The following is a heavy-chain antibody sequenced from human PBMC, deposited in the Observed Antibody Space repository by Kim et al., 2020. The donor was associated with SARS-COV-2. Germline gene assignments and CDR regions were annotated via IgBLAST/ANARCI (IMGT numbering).Heavy chain of an antibody. CDR3: AREESVTMVRGADYYYGMDV. CDR1: GYTFTSYG. V-gene: IGHV1-18*01. CDR2: ISAYNGNT. D-gene: IGHD3-10*01. J-gene: IGHJ6*02. Sequence: ASVKVSCKASGYTFTSYGISWVRQAPGQGLEWMGWISAYNGNTNYAQKLQGRVTMTTDTSTSTAYMELRSLRSDDTAVYYCAREESVTMVRGADYYYGMDVWGQGTTVTVSS.